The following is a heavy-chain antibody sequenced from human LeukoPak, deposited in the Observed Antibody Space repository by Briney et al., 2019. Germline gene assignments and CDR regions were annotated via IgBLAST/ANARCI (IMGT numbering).Heavy chain of an antibody. CDR1: DGSISSSSYY. CDR2: IYYSGST. D-gene: IGHD6-19*01. Sequence: SETLSLTCTVSDGSISSSSYYWGWIRQPPGKGLEWIGSIYYSGSTYYNPSLKSRVTISVDTSKNQFSLKLSSVTAADTAVYYCARDDSGWHSGAFDIWGQGTMVTVSS. J-gene: IGHJ3*02. CDR3: ARDDSGWHSGAFDI. V-gene: IGHV4-39*07.